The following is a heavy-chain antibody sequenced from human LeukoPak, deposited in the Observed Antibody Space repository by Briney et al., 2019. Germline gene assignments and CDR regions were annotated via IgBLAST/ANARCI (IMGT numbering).Heavy chain of an antibody. CDR1: GFTFSNFA. D-gene: IGHD7-27*01. CDR2: IFNGGST. Sequence: GGSLRLSCVASGFTFSNFAMNWVRQAPGKGLEWVSVIFNGGSTYYADSVKGRFTISRDNSKNTLYLQMNSLRAEDTAVYYCARDGNWGISYYFDYWGQGTLVTVSS. J-gene: IGHJ4*02. V-gene: IGHV3-53*01. CDR3: ARDGNWGISYYFDY.